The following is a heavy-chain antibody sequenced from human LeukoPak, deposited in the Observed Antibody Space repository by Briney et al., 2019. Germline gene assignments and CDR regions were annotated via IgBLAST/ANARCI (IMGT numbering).Heavy chain of an antibody. CDR3: ARDPAAGQL. CDR2: INTNTGNP. CDR1: GYTFNNYA. D-gene: IGHD6-13*01. V-gene: IGHV7-4-1*02. J-gene: IGHJ4*02. Sequence: ASVKVSCKASGYTFNNYAMNWVRQAPGQGLEWMGWINTNTGNPTYAQGFTGRFVFSLDTSVSTAYLQISSLEAEDTAVYYCARDPAAGQLWGQGTLVTVSS.